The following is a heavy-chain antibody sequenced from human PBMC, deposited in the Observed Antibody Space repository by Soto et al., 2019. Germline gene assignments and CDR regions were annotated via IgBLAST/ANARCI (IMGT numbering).Heavy chain of an antibody. Sequence: GGSLRLSCAASGFTFSSYAMSWVRQAPGKGLEWVSAISGSGGSTYYADSVKGRFTISRDNSKNTLYLQMNSLRAEDTAVYYCARIVGATWLYYFDYWGQGTLVTVSS. J-gene: IGHJ4*02. V-gene: IGHV3-23*01. CDR3: ARIVGATWLYYFDY. CDR2: ISGSGGST. CDR1: GFTFSSYA. D-gene: IGHD1-26*01.